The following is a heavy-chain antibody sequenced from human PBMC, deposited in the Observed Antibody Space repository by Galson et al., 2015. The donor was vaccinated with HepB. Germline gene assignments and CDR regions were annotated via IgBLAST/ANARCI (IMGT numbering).Heavy chain of an antibody. CDR1: GFTVSSDY. CDR2: ITTDGST. J-gene: IGHJ4*02. Sequence: SLRLSCAASGFTVSSDYVHWVRQAPGKGLGWVPVITTDGSTYYADSVKGRFTISRDSSKNTVSLQMNSLRADDTAVYYCATGRGFLLRYWGQGTLVTVSS. V-gene: IGHV3-53*01. D-gene: IGHD3-22*01. CDR3: ATGRGFLLRY.